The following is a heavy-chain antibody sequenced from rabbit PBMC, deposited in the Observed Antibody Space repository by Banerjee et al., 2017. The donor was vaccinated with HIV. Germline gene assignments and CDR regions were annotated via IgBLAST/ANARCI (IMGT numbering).Heavy chain of an antibody. V-gene: IGHV1S45*01. D-gene: IGHD4-1*01. CDR2: INTSTGNT. J-gene: IGHJ4*01. CDR1: GFSFSNKYV. Sequence: QEQLEESGGDLVKPEGSLTLTCTASGFSFSNKYVMCWVRQAPGKGLEWIACINTSTGNTVYASWAKGRFTISKTSSTTVTLQMTSLTAADTATYFCARDLAGAIGWNFNLWGQGTLVTVS. CDR3: ARDLAGAIGWNFNL.